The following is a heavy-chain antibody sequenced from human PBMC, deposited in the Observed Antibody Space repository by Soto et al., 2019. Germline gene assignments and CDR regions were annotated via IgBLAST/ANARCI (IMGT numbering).Heavy chain of an antibody. CDR3: ARIYGSGVVDF. D-gene: IGHD3-10*01. CDR2: ISGDTGDR. J-gene: IGHJ4*02. V-gene: IGHV1-18*04. CDR1: GYTFISNG. Sequence: QVLLVQSGAEVKEPGASVKVSCKASGYTFISNGINWVRQAPGQGLEWMGWISGDTGDRNYGQKLRGRVTLTTDTSTNTAFMEMRSLRSDDTGVYSCARIYGSGVVDFWGQGSLITVSS.